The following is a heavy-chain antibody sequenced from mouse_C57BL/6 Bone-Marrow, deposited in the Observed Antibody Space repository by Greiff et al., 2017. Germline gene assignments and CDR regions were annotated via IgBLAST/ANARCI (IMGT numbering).Heavy chain of an antibody. D-gene: IGHD1-1*01. CDR1: GYTFTSYW. J-gene: IGHJ1*03. Sequence: QVQLQQPGAELVKPGASVKLSCKASGYTFTSYWMHWVKQRPGQGLEWIGMIHPNSGSTNYNEKFKSKATLTVDKSSSTAYMQLSSLTSEDSAVYYCATTAIITTVVERDFDVWGTGTTVTVSS. V-gene: IGHV1-64*01. CDR3: ATTAIITTVVERDFDV. CDR2: IHPNSGST.